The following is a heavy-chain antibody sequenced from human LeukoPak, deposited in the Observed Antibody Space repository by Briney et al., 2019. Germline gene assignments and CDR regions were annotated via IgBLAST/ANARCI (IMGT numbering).Heavy chain of an antibody. D-gene: IGHD6-19*01. J-gene: IGHJ4*02. V-gene: IGHV1-3*01. Sequence: ASVKVSCKASGYTFTSYAMHWVRQAPGQRLEWMGWINAGNGNTKYSQEFQGRVTITRDTSASTAYMELSSLRSEDTAVYYCARDGSGSSGWFDYWGQGTLVTVSS. CDR1: GYTFTSYA. CDR2: INAGNGNT. CDR3: ARDGSGSSGWFDY.